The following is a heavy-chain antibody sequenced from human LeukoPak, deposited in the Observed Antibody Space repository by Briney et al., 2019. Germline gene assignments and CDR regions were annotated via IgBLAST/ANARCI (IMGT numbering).Heavy chain of an antibody. D-gene: IGHD6-13*01. J-gene: IGHJ4*02. Sequence: SETLSLTCTVSGGSTSSYYWSWIRQPPGKGLEWIGYIYYSGSTNYNPSLKSRVTISVDTSKNQFSLKLSSVTAADTAVYYCARGLYSSSWYLFDYWGQGTLVTVSS. CDR2: IYYSGST. CDR3: ARGLYSSSWYLFDY. V-gene: IGHV4-59*01. CDR1: GGSTSSYY.